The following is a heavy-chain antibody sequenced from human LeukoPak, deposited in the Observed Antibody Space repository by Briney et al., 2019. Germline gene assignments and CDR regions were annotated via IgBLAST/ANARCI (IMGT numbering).Heavy chain of an antibody. CDR1: GFTFTSSA. V-gene: IGHV1-58*01. J-gene: IGHJ5*02. D-gene: IGHD2-21*02. Sequence: SVKVSCKASGFTFTSSAVQWVRQARGQRLEWIGWIVVGSGNTNYAQKFQERVTITRDMSTSTAYMELSSLRSEDTAVYYCAAALLAYCGGDCYSNWFDPWGQGTLATVSS. CDR3: AAALLAYCGGDCYSNWFDP. CDR2: IVVGSGNT.